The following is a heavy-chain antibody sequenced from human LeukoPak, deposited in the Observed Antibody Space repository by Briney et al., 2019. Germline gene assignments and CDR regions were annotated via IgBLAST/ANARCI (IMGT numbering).Heavy chain of an antibody. Sequence: SETLSLTCTVSGGSISSGDYYWSWICQPPGKGLEWIGYIYYSGSSYYNPSLKSRVTISVDTSKNQFSLKLSSVTAADTAVYYCASLSSGYYYYYMDVWGKGTTVTVS. CDR2: IYYSGSS. D-gene: IGHD3-22*01. CDR3: ASLSSGYYYYYMDV. CDR1: GGSISSGDYY. J-gene: IGHJ6*03. V-gene: IGHV4-30-4*08.